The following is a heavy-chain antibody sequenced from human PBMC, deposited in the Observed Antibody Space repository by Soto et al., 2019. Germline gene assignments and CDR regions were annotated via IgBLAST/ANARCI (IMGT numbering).Heavy chain of an antibody. CDR2: IIPILGIA. J-gene: IGHJ6*02. CDR1: GGTFSSYT. Sequence: QVQLVQSGAEVKKPGSSVKVSCKASGGTFSSYTISWVRHAPGQGLEWMGRIIPILGIANYAQEFQGRVTITADKSTSTAYMELSSLRSEDTAVYYCASLLSSGYYYGMDVWGQGTTVTVSS. D-gene: IGHD3-10*01. CDR3: ASLLSSGYYYGMDV. V-gene: IGHV1-69*02.